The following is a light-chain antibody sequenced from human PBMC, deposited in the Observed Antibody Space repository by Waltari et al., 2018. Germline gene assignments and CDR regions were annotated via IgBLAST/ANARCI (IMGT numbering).Light chain of an antibody. J-gene: IGLJ3*02. V-gene: IGLV1-44*01. Sequence: QSVLTQPPSASGTPGQRVTISCSGSASNIGGNLVNWYQQLPGKAPKLLIYRSDQRPSGAPDRFSASKTGTSASLAISGLQSEDEADYFCASWDDSLNGHWVFGGGTKVTVL. CDR2: RSD. CDR1: ASNIGGNL. CDR3: ASWDDSLNGHWV.